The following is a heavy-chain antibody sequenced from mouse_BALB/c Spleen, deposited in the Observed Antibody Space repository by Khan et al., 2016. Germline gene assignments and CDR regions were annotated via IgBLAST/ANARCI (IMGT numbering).Heavy chain of an antibody. CDR1: GFTFISYV. CDR2: INPFNDGT. J-gene: IGHJ4*01. Sequence: VQLQQSGPELVKPGASVKMSCKASGFTFISYVMHWVKQKPGQGLEWIGYINPFNDGTNYNENFKGKATLTSDKSSSTAYMDLSSLTSEDSAVYYCVRSGNLAMDYWGQGTSVTVSS. V-gene: IGHV1S136*01. D-gene: IGHD2-1*01. CDR3: VRSGNLAMDY.